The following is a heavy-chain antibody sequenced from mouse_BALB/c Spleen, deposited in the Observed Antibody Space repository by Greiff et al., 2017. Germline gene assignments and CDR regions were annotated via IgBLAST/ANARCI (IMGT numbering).Heavy chain of an antibody. J-gene: IGHJ4*01. CDR1: GFTFSDYY. V-gene: IGHV5-4*02. Sequence: EVQLVESGGGLVKPGGSLKLSCAASGFTFSDYYMYWVRQTPEKRLEWVATISDGGSYTYYPDSVKGRFTISRDNAKNTLYLQMSSLKSEDTAMYYCASRTAPYAMDYWGQGTSVTVSS. CDR2: ISDGGSYT. CDR3: ASRTAPYAMDY. D-gene: IGHD1-2*01.